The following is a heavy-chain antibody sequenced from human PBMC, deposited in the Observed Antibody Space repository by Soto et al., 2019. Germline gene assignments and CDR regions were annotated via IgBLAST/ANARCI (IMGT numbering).Heavy chain of an antibody. CDR3: ARGGLQHDLDV. J-gene: IGHJ6*02. D-gene: IGHD6-13*01. V-gene: IGHV3-74*03. CDR2: VNNDGTDT. CDR1: GFTFSNYW. Sequence: EVQLVESGGGLVQPGGSLRLSCAASGFTFSNYWMYWVRQAPGKGLVWVSRVNNDGTDTTHADSVKGRFTISRDNAENTLYLQMNSLRDEDTAVYYCARGGLQHDLDVWGQGSTVNVSS.